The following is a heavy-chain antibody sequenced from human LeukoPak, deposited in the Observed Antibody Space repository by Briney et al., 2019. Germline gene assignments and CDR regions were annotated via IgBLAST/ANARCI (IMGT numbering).Heavy chain of an antibody. CDR3: ARLAPDYADYWFDP. CDR1: GYDFSTKW. V-gene: IGHV5-51*01. CDR2: IYPLESIT. J-gene: IGHJ5*02. D-gene: IGHD4-17*01. Sequence: GESLKISCQTSGYDFSTKWIGWVRQTPGKGLERIGIIYPLESITKYSPAFQGHVTLTADTSINTAFLQWTSLKASDTAIYYCARLAPDYADYWFDPWGQGTLVTVSS.